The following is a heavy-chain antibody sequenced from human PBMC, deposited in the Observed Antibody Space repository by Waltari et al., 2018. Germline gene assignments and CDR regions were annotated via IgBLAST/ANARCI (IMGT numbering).Heavy chain of an antibody. CDR1: GYTFTCCG. V-gene: IGHV1-18*01. J-gene: IGHJ6*02. CDR3: SMSVKWELGLSDTRGYGMDV. CDR2: ISAYNGNT. D-gene: IGHD1-26*01. Sequence: QVQLVQSGAEVKKPGASVQVSCKASGYTFTCCGIRWFRPAPGQGLEWMGWISAYNGNTNYAQKVQGRVTMTTDTSTSTAYMELRSLRSDDTAVYYCSMSVKWELGLSDTRGYGMDVWGQGTTVTVSS.